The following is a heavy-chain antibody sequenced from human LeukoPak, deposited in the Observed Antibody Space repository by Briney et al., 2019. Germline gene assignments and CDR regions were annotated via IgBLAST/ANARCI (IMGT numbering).Heavy chain of an antibody. Sequence: GGSLRLSCAASGFTFSSYGMHWVRQAPGKGLEWVAFIRYDGSNKYYADSVKGRFTISRDNSKNTLYLQMNSLRAEDTAVYYCAKLVWELLADDAFDIWGQGTMVTVSS. D-gene: IGHD1-26*01. J-gene: IGHJ3*02. CDR2: IRYDGSNK. CDR1: GFTFSSYG. V-gene: IGHV3-30*02. CDR3: AKLVWELLADDAFDI.